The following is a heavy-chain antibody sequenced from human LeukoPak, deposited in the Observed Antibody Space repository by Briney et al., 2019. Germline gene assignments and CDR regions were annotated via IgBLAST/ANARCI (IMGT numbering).Heavy chain of an antibody. J-gene: IGHJ4*02. CDR1: GFTFSSYG. D-gene: IGHD1-26*01. CDR2: ISYDGSNK. V-gene: IGHV3-30*18. CDR3: AKGPELQY. Sequence: GGSLRLSCAASGFTFSSYGMHWVRQAPGKGLEWVAVISYDGSNKYYADSVKGRFTISRDNSKNTLYLQMNSLRAEDTAVYYCAKGPELQYWGQGTLVAVSS.